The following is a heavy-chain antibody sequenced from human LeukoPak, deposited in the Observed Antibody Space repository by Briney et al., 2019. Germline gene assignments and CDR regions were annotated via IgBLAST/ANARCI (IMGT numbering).Heavy chain of an antibody. CDR2: FDPEDGET. CDR1: GYTLTELS. D-gene: IGHD3-22*01. CDR3: ATVSYYDSSGYSPLDY. J-gene: IGHJ4*02. Sequence: ASVKVSCKVSGYTLTELSMHWVRQAPGEGLEWMGGFDPEDGETIYAQKFQGRVTMTEDTSTDTAYMELSSLRSEDTAVYYCATVSYYDSSGYSPLDYWGQGTLVTVSS. V-gene: IGHV1-24*01.